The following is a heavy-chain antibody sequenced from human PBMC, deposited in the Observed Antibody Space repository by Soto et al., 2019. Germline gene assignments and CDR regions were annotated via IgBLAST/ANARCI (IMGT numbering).Heavy chain of an antibody. J-gene: IGHJ4*02. D-gene: IGHD6-13*01. Sequence: GGSLRLSCAASGFTFSSYGMHWVRQAPGKGLEWVAVIWYDGSNKYYADSVKGRFTISRDNSKNTLYLQMNSLRAEDTAVYYCARDQTEDSSSWYYFDYWGQGTLVTVSS. CDR1: GFTFSSYG. V-gene: IGHV3-33*01. CDR2: IWYDGSNK. CDR3: ARDQTEDSSSWYYFDY.